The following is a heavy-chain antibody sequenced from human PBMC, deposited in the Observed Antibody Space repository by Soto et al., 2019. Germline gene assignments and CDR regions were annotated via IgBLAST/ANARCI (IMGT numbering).Heavy chain of an antibody. CDR2: INPHGGGV. CDR1: GYAFGAYY. D-gene: IGHD2-8*01. V-gene: IGHV1-2*02. CDR3: AKDRVRTPNGADSFDV. Sequence: QVQLVQSGAEVKKPGASVKVSCKASGYAFGAYYIYWVRQAPGQGLEWMGYINPHGGGVRYVQEFRDRLTITTDTPKDTAYMELRSLTSDDTAIYYCAKDRVRTPNGADSFDVWGQGTSVTVS. J-gene: IGHJ3*01.